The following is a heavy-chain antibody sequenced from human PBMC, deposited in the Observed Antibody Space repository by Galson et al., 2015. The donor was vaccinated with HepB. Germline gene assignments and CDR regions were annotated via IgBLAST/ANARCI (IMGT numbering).Heavy chain of an antibody. CDR2: INPSGGST. CDR1: GYTFTSYY. D-gene: IGHD3-9*01. V-gene: IGHV1-46*03. J-gene: IGHJ4*02. CDR3: ARAAAMRYYDILTGYYPYYFDY. Sequence: SVKVSCKASGYTFTSYYMHWVRQAPGQGPEWMGIINPSGGSTSYAQKFQGRVTMTRDTSTSTVYMELSSLRSEDTAVYYCARAAAMRYYDILTGYYPYYFDYWGQGTLITVSS.